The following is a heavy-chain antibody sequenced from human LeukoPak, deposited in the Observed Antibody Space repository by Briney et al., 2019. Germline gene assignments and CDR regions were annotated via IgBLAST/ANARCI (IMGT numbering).Heavy chain of an antibody. CDR2: IYTSGST. V-gene: IGHV4-61*02. CDR3: ARGGWGIVVVPAAIRSPFDY. Sequence: SETLSLTCTVSGGSISSSSYYWGWIRQPAGKGLEWIGRIYTSGSTTYNPSLKSRVTMSVDTSKNQFSLKLSSVTAADTAVYYCARGGWGIVVVPAAIRSPFDYWGQGTLVTVSS. CDR1: GGSISSSSYY. J-gene: IGHJ4*02. D-gene: IGHD2-2*01.